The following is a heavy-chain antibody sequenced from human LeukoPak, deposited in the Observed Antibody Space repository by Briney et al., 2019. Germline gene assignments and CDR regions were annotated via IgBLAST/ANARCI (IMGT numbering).Heavy chain of an antibody. CDR1: GYTFTDYY. CDR2: INPNSGGT. V-gene: IGHV1-2*02. D-gene: IGHD1-14*01. Sequence: ASVKVSCKASGYTFTDYYLHWVRQAPGQGLEWMGWINPNSGGTNYSQTFQGRVTMTRDTSITTAYLELSKLRSDDTAVYYCARIGYNHYFDYWGQGTLVTVSS. J-gene: IGHJ4*02. CDR3: ARIGYNHYFDY.